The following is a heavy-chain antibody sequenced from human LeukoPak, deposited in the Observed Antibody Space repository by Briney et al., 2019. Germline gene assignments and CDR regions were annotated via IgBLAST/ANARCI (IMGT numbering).Heavy chain of an antibody. J-gene: IGHJ5*02. D-gene: IGHD2-15*01. V-gene: IGHV3-7*01. CDR1: GFTSSSYW. CDR3: ARGTDGYCRGGSCYSGWFDP. CDR2: IKQDGGEK. Sequence: GGSLRLSCVASGFTSSSYWMSWVRQAPGKGLEWVANIKQDGGEKYYVDSVKGRFTISRDNAKNSLFVQMNSLRAEDTAVYYCARGTDGYCRGGSCYSGWFDPWGQGTLVTVSS.